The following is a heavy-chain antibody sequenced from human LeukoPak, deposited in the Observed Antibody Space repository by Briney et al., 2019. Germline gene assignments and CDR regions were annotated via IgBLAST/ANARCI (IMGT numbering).Heavy chain of an antibody. D-gene: IGHD3-10*01. CDR3: ARVRSSGEPHLDF. CDR2: IYYSRST. V-gene: IGHV4-59*01. J-gene: IGHJ4*02. Sequence: PSETLSLTCTVSGGSISSYYWSWISQPPGKGLEWIGYIYYSRSTNYNPSLKSRVTIVVDTSKDQFCLKLSSVAAADTAVYYCARVRSSGEPHLDFWGQGTLVTVSS. CDR1: GGSISSYY.